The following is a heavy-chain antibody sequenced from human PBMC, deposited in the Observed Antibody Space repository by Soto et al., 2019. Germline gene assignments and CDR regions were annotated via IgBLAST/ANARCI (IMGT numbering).Heavy chain of an antibody. CDR2: IYWNDDQ. D-gene: IGHD2-21*02. V-gene: IGHV2-5*01. Sequence: KESGPTLVKPTQTLTLTCTFSGFSLSTSGVGVGWIRQPPGKALEWLALIYWNDDQRYSPSLKSRLTITKDTSKNQVVLTMTNMDPMDTATYYCAHSACGSDCWGWFDPWGQRTLVTVSS. CDR1: GFSLSTSGVG. J-gene: IGHJ5*02. CDR3: AHSACGSDCWGWFDP.